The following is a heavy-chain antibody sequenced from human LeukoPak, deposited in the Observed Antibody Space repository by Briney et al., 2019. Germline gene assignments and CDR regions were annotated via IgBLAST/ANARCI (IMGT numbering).Heavy chain of an antibody. V-gene: IGHV1-69*13. CDR3: ASSTVTIPFYYYYMDV. J-gene: IGHJ6*03. CDR2: IIPIFGTA. CDR1: GGTFSSYA. Sequence: SVKVSCKASGGTFSSYAISWVRQAPGQGLEWMGGIIPIFGTANYAQKFQGRVTITADESTSTAYMELSSLRSEDTAVYYCASSTVTIPFYYYYMDVWGKGTTVTVSS. D-gene: IGHD4-11*01.